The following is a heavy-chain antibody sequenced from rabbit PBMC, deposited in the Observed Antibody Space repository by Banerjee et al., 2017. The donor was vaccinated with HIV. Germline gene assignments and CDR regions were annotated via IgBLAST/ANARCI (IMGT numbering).Heavy chain of an antibody. D-gene: IGHD6-1*01. J-gene: IGHJ4*01. Sequence: QEQLEESGGDLVKPEGSLTLTCTASAFSFSNKYVMCWVRQAPGKGLEWIACINTSSGNTVYASWVNGRFTISRSTSLNTVTLQMTSLTAADTATYFCARAQSGAISYGFNLWGPGTLVTVS. V-gene: IGHV1S43*01. CDR2: INTSSGNT. CDR3: ARAQSGAISYGFNL. CDR1: AFSFSNKYV.